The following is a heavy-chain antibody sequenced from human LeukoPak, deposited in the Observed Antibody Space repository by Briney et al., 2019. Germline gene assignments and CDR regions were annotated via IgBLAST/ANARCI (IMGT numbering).Heavy chain of an antibody. J-gene: IGHJ4*02. CDR3: ARLTYYYDRSGYYYY. V-gene: IGHV4-39*01. CDR1: GGSISSSSYY. Sequence: SETLCLTCTVSGGSISSSSYYWGWIRQPPGKGLEWIGSIYYSGSTYYNPSLKSRVTISVDTSKNQFSLKLSSVTAADTAVYYCARLTYYYDRSGYYYYWGQGTLVTVSS. CDR2: IYYSGST. D-gene: IGHD3-22*01.